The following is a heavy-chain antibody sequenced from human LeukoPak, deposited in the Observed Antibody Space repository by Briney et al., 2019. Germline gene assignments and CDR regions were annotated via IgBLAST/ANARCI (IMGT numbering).Heavy chain of an antibody. CDR1: GFTFSSYG. CDR2: ISYDGSNK. J-gene: IGHJ4*02. Sequence: GGSLRLSCAASGFTFSSYGMHWVRQAPGKGLEWVAVISYDGSNKYYADSVKGRFTISRDNSKNTLYLQMNSLRAEDTAVYYCAKALPGERATIYYWGQGTLVTVSS. V-gene: IGHV3-30*18. CDR3: AKALPGERATIYY. D-gene: IGHD5-24*01.